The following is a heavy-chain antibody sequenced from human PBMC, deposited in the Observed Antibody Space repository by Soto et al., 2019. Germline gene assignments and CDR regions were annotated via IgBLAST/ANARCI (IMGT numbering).Heavy chain of an antibody. J-gene: IGHJ5*02. CDR2: FDPEDGET. CDR1: GYTLTELS. V-gene: IGHV1-24*01. Sequence: ASVKVSCKVSGYTLTELSMHWVRQAPGKGLEWMGGFDPEDGETIYAQKFQGRVTMTEDTSTDTAYMELSSLRSDDTAVYYCAKGGLVRGASHGWFDPWGQGTLVTVSS. D-gene: IGHD3-10*01. CDR3: AKGGLVRGASHGWFDP.